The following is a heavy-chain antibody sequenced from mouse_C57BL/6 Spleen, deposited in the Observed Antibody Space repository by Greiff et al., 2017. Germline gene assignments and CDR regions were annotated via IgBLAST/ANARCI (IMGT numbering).Heavy chain of an antibody. V-gene: IGHV3-6*01. J-gene: IGHJ3*01. CDR3: ARETTVVAKGFAY. D-gene: IGHD1-1*01. CDR2: ISYDGSN. CDR1: GYSITSGYY. Sequence: EVKVEEPGPGLVKPSQSLSLTCSVTGYSITSGYYWNWIRQFPGNKLEWMGYISYDGSNNYNPSLKNRISITRDTSKNQFFLKLNSVTTEDTATYYCARETTVVAKGFAYWGQGTLVTVSA.